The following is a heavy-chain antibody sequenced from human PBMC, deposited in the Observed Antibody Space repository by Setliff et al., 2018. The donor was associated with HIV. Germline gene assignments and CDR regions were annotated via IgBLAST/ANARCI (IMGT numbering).Heavy chain of an antibody. D-gene: IGHD3-22*01. Sequence: PSETLSLTCSVSGGSIRSDSYYWTWIRQPAGKGLEWIGNIYISGSTNINPSLESRVTISMATSKNQFSLKLNSVTAADTAVYYCARVGYYDSSFDYWGQGTLVTVSS. CDR1: GGSIRSDSYY. V-gene: IGHV4-61*09. CDR2: IYISGST. CDR3: ARVGYYDSSFDY. J-gene: IGHJ4*02.